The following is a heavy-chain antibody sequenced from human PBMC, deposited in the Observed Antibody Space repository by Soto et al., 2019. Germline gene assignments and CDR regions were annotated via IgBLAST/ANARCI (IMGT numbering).Heavy chain of an antibody. CDR3: ARDAAVGLFDY. V-gene: IGHV1-18*01. CDR2: INPYNGNT. CDR1: GYTFTSYG. D-gene: IGHD1-26*01. J-gene: IGHJ4*02. Sequence: QVQLVQSGAEVKKPGASVKVSCKASGYTFTSYGISWVRQAPGQGLEWMGWINPYNGNTKYAQKLQGRVTMTTDTSTSTANMEMRSPRSDDTAVYYCARDAAVGLFDYWGQGTLVTVSS.